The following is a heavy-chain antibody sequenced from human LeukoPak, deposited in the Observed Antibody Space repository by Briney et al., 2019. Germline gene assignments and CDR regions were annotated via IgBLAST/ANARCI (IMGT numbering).Heavy chain of an antibody. V-gene: IGHV7-4-1*02. J-gene: IGHJ4*02. CDR2: INTNTGNP. D-gene: IGHD4-11*01. CDR1: GYTFTSYA. Sequence: GASVKVSCKASGYTFTSYAMNWVRQAPGQGLEWMGWINTNTGNPTYAQGFTGRFVFSLDTSVSTAYLQISSLKAEDTAVYYCARVSTDPLDYTRRGSYYFDYWGQGTLVTVSS. CDR3: ARVSTDPLDYTRRGSYYFDY.